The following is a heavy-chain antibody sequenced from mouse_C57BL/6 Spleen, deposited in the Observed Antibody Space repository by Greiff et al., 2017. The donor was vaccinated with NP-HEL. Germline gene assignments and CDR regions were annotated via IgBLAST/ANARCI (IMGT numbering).Heavy chain of an antibody. V-gene: IGHV1-18*01. Sequence: VQLQQSGPELVKPGASVKIPCKASGYTFTDYNMDWVKQSHGKSLEWIGDINPNNGGTIYNQKFKGKATLTVDKSSSTAYMELRSLTSEDTAVYYCALRGTVVATDYAMDYWGQGTSVTVSS. CDR1: GYTFTDYN. D-gene: IGHD1-1*01. J-gene: IGHJ4*01. CDR3: ALRGTVVATDYAMDY. CDR2: INPNNGGT.